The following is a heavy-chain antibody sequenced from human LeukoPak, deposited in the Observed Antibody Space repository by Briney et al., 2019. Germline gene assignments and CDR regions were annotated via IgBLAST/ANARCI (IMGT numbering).Heavy chain of an antibody. CDR2: ISKDGGTQ. J-gene: IGHJ4*02. V-gene: IGHV3-64D*09. D-gene: IGHD3-10*01. CDR1: GFAFSSYA. CDR3: VKDQVFRGSGSYGDY. Sequence: PGGSLRLSCSASGFAFSSYAMYWVRQAPGKGLEYVSAISKDGGTQYPADSVKGRITISGDNSKNTLYLQMSGLRPEDRAVYYCVKDQVFRGSGSYGDYWGQGTLVTVSS.